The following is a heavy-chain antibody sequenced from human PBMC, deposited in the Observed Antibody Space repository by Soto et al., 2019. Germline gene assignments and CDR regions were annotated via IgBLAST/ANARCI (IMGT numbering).Heavy chain of an antibody. V-gene: IGHV3-30-3*01. J-gene: IGHJ4*02. CDR2: ISYDGSNK. D-gene: IGHD3-10*01. Sequence: GGSLRLSCAASGFTFSSYAMHWVRQAPGKGLEWVAVISYDGSNKYYADSVKGRFTISRDNSKNTLYLQMNSLRAEDTAVYYCARSVRGWGRGTLVTVSS. CDR3: ARSVRG. CDR1: GFTFSSYA.